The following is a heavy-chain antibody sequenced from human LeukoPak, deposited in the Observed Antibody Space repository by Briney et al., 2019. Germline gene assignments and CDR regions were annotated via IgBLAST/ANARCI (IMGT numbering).Heavy chain of an antibody. Sequence: GGSPRLSCAASGFSFSRYWMSWVRQVPRKGLEWVANIKQDGSEKYYVDSVKGRFTISRDNAKNSLYLQMNSLRAEDTAVYYCARDKGDYDTSGSLFVFGGQGTLVTVSS. J-gene: IGHJ4*02. V-gene: IGHV3-7*03. CDR3: ARDKGDYDTSGSLFVF. D-gene: IGHD3-22*01. CDR1: GFSFSRYW. CDR2: IKQDGSEK.